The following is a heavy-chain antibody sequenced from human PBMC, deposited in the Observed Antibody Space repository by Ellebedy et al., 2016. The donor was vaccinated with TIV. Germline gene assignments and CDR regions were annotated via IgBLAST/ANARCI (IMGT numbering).Heavy chain of an antibody. Sequence: SETLSLXXTVSGGSVSDGSTSTTDYYWSWIRQHPGKGLEWIGYIYHSGTTYYNPSLKSRVSISVDTSKNQFSLKLSSVTAADTAVYYCARDQGYCTSNSCPDPYYYYGMDVWGQGTTVTVSS. D-gene: IGHD2-2*01. CDR1: GGSVSDGSTSTTDYY. CDR2: IYHSGTT. J-gene: IGHJ6*02. V-gene: IGHV4-31*03. CDR3: ARDQGYCTSNSCPDPYYYYGMDV.